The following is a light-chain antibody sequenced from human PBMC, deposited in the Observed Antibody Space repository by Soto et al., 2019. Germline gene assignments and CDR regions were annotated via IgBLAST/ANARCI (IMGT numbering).Light chain of an antibody. J-gene: IGKJ1*01. CDR2: DAS. CDR1: QSIRND. V-gene: IGKV1-17*01. CDR3: QQYNSYWT. Sequence: IQMTQSPSSLSASVGDRVTITCRASQSIRNDLGWYQQKPGKATKLLIYDASSLQIGVPSRFSGSGSGTEFTLTISSLQPGDFATYYCQQYNSYWTFGQGTKVDIK.